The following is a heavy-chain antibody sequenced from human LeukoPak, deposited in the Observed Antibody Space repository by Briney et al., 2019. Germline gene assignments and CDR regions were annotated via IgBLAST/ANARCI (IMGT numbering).Heavy chain of an antibody. Sequence: GGSLRLSCVASGFIVSSNYMSWVRQAPGKGLEWVSVIYSGGSTYYADSVKGRFTISRDNSKNTLYLQMNSLRAEDTAVYYCAKDFWGYYDFWSGYYFFQHWGQGTLITVSS. V-gene: IGHV3-53*01. CDR2: IYSGGST. CDR3: AKDFWGYYDFWSGYYFFQH. D-gene: IGHD3-3*01. J-gene: IGHJ1*01. CDR1: GFIVSSNY.